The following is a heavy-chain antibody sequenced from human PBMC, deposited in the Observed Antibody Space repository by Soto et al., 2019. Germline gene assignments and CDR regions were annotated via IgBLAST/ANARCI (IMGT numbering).Heavy chain of an antibody. CDR2: IWYDGDKK. Sequence: QVQLVESGGGVVQPGRSLKLSCAGTGFTFRSYGMHWVRQAPGKGLEWVAVIWYDGDKKFYADSVKGRFTFSRDNSKNTLYLQLGSLRVEDTAVYFCAGDENYYESSGHDAFDIWGQGTMVTVYS. CDR1: GFTFRSYG. D-gene: IGHD3-22*01. CDR3: AGDENYYESSGHDAFDI. J-gene: IGHJ3*02. V-gene: IGHV3-33*01.